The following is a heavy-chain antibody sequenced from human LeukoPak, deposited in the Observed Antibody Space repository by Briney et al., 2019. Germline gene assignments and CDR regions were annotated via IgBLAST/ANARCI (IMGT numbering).Heavy chain of an antibody. CDR3: ARGIGSGSYGRFDP. CDR2: INPNSGGT. D-gene: IGHD3-10*01. V-gene: IGHV1-2*02. J-gene: IGHJ5*02. CDR1: GYTFTAYY. Sequence: RSSVKVSCKASGYTFTAYYMHWVRQAPGQGLEWMGWINPNSGGTNYAQTFQGRVTMTRDPSISASYMELSRLTSDDTAVYYCARGIGSGSYGRFDPWGQGTLVTVSS.